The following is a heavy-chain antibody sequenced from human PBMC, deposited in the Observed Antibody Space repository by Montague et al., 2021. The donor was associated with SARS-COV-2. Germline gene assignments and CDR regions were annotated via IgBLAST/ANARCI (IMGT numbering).Heavy chain of an antibody. CDR2: ILHTEST. J-gene: IGHJ4*02. V-gene: IGHV4-4*02. Sequence: SETLSLTCTVSGGSIESGNWWSWVRQTPGKGLEWIGEILHTESTNFNPSLKTRVAMSVDKSRNQFSLKLTSLTAADTAVYYCATGINYHDFLALQSWGQGALVIVSS. CDR3: ATGINYHDFLALQS. D-gene: IGHD3/OR15-3a*01. CDR1: GGSIESGNW.